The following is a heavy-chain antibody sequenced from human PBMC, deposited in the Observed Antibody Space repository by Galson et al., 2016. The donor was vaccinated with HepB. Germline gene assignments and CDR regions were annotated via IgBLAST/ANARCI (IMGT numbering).Heavy chain of an antibody. Sequence: SETLSLTCTVSGVSITDYFWSWIRQPPGKGLEWVGYIFHSGSTNHNPSLKSRVTMSLDTSKNQLSLKLSSVTAADPAVYYCERSNYFASDIWGQGTMVTVSS. CDR1: GVSITDYF. CDR2: IFHSGST. CDR3: ERSNYFASDI. V-gene: IGHV4-59*01. D-gene: IGHD1-7*01. J-gene: IGHJ3*02.